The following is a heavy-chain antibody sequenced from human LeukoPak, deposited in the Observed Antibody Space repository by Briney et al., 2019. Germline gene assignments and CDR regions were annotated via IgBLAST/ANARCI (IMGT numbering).Heavy chain of an antibody. V-gene: IGHV3-7*01. J-gene: IGHJ2*01. CDR3: ARAPGGVTKVRGVIRTWYFNL. Sequence: PGGSLRLSCAASEFTFSSYWMSWVRQAPGKGLEWVASIDQDGGDTYYVDSVKGRFTVSRDNAKNSVSLQMNSLRAENTAFYYCARAPGGVTKVRGVIRTWYFNLWGRGTLVTVSS. CDR1: EFTFSSYW. CDR2: IDQDGGDT. D-gene: IGHD3-10*01.